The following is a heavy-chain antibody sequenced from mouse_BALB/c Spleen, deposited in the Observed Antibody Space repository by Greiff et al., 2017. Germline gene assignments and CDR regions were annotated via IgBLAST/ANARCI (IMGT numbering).Heavy chain of an antibody. V-gene: IGHV3-5*02. CDR2: IYYSGTI. D-gene: IGHD2-10*01. Sequence: ESGPGLVKPSQTVSLTCTVTGISITTGNYRWSWIRQFPGNKLEWIGYIYYSGTITYNPSLTSRTTITRDTSKNQFFLEMNSLTAEDTATYYCARDGGSYYGNYFDYWGQGTTLTVSS. CDR1: GISITTGNYR. CDR3: ARDGGSYYGNYFDY. J-gene: IGHJ2*01.